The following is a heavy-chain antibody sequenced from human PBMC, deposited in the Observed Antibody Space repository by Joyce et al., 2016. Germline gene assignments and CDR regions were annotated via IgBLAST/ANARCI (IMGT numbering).Heavy chain of an antibody. CDR2: IYHNGKT. D-gene: IGHD2/OR15-2a*01. CDR3: AIDPQNFGF. V-gene: IGHV4-38-2*02. Sequence: VQLQESGPGLVKPSETLSLTCDVSGDSISSGYFYGWVRQAPGKGLEWIANIYHNGKTYYNASLKSRVTISVDTSKNQLSLKLSSVTAADTAVYYCAIDPQNFGFWGQGTLVIVSS. J-gene: IGHJ4*02. CDR1: GDSISSGYF.